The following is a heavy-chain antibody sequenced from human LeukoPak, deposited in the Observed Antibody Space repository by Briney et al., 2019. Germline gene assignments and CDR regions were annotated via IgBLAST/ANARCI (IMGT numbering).Heavy chain of an antibody. CDR2: INPSGGST. D-gene: IGHD6-6*01. Sequence: ASVKVSCKASGYTFTSYYMHWVRQAPGQGLEWMGIINPSGGSTSYAQKFQGRVTMTRDTSTSTVYMELSSLRSEDTAVYYCARDRSSIAARQKRPSLGYWGQGTLVTVSS. CDR3: ARDRSSIAARQKRPSLGY. J-gene: IGHJ4*02. V-gene: IGHV1-46*01. CDR1: GYTFTSYY.